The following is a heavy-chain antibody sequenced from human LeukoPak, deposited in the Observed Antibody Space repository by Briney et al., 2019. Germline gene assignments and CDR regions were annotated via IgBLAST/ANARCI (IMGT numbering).Heavy chain of an antibody. CDR3: AREVGAAGAFDI. J-gene: IGHJ3*02. V-gene: IGHV4-61*08. Sequence: PSETLSLTCTVSGGSISSGGYYWSWIRQPPGKGLEWIGYIYYSGSTNYNPSLKSRVTISVDTSKNQFSLKLSSVTAADTAVYYCAREVGAAGAFDIWGQGTMVTVSS. CDR1: GGSISSGGYY. CDR2: IYYSGST. D-gene: IGHD6-25*01.